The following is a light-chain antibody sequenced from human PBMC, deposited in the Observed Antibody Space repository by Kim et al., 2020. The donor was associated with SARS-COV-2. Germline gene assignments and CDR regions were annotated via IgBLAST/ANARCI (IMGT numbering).Light chain of an antibody. Sequence: CREKRASHSCRASQSGSSIYVAWYQQNTGQAPRLVIYGASSRATGIPDRFRGSGSGTDFTLNISGLEPEDVAVYSWQQYGSSPRTFGQGTKVDIK. CDR3: QQYGSSPRT. CDR1: QSGSSIY. V-gene: IGKV3-20*01. CDR2: GAS. J-gene: IGKJ1*01.